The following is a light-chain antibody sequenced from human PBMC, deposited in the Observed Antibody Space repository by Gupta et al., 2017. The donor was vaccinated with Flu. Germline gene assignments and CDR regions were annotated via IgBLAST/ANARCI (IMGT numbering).Light chain of an antibody. J-gene: IGLJ1*01. V-gene: IGLV2-8*01. CDR1: SSDVGGYNY. CDR2: EVT. Sequence: TSSDVGGYNYVSWYQQHPGKAPKLPIYEVTKRPSGVPDRFSGSKSGNTASLTVSGLQAEDEADYYCSSYAGSNNFVFGTGTKVTVL. CDR3: SSYAGSNNFV.